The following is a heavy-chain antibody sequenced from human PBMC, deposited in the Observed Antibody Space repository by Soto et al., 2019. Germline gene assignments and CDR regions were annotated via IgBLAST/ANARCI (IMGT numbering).Heavy chain of an antibody. D-gene: IGHD2-2*01. Sequence: QVQLLESGPGLVEPSGTLSLNCAVSGGSMRNNDWWSWVRQTPGKGLGWIGEISHYGATTYNPSLKSRLTMSIDTSKNQLSLQVRSLTAADTAIYYCARNGDCASGICYVGWFDPWGQGTLVSVSS. CDR3: ARNGDCASGICYVGWFDP. V-gene: IGHV4-4*02. J-gene: IGHJ5*02. CDR2: ISHYGAT. CDR1: GGSMRNNDW.